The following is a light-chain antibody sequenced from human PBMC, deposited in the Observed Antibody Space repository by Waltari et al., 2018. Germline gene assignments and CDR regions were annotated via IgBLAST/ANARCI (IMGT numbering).Light chain of an antibody. V-gene: IGLV7-43*01. CDR1: TGPVTSDNF. J-gene: IGLJ3*02. CDR2: STD. Sequence: QTVVTQEPSLTVSPGGTVTLTCASTTGPVTSDNFPNWFQPKAAQPPRALIYSTDKQHPWTPARFSGSLRGGKAALTLSGVQPEDEADCYCQLYYGGTLVFGGGTKVTVL. CDR3: QLYYGGTLV.